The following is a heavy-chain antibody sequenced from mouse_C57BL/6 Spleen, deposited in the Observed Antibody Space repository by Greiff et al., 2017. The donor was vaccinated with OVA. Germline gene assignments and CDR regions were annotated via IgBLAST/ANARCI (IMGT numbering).Heavy chain of an antibody. J-gene: IGHJ4*01. D-gene: IGHD2-1*01. CDR3: ARSGNYVRYAMDD. CDR1: GYSITSGYY. V-gene: IGHV3-6*01. CDR2: ISYDGSN. Sequence: ESGPGLVKPSQSLSLTCSVTGYSITSGYYWNWIRQFPGNKLEWMGYISYDGSNNYNPSLKNRISITRDTSKNQFFLKLNSVTTEDTATYYCARSGNYVRYAMDDWGQGTSVTVSS.